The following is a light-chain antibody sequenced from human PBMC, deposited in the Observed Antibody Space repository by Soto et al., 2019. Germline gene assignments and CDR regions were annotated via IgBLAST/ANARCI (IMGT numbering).Light chain of an antibody. CDR2: GAS. J-gene: IGKJ2*01. V-gene: IGKV3-20*01. CDR1: QSVSSSY. CDR3: QQYGSSPYT. Sequence: EIVLTQSPGTLSLSPGERATLSCRASQSVSSSYFAWYQQKPGQTPRLLIYGASSRSTGIPGRFSGCGSGTDFTLTISRLEPEDFAVYYCQQYGSSPYTFGRGTKLEIK.